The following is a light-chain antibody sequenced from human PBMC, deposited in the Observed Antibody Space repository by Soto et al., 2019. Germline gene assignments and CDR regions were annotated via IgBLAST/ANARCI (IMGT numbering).Light chain of an antibody. CDR1: QSVSSSS. CDR2: GGS. V-gene: IGKV3-20*01. J-gene: IGKJ2*01. Sequence: EIVLTQSPGTQSLSPGERATLSCRASQSVSSSSLAWYQQKPGQAPRLLIYGGSSRATGIPDRFSGSGSGTDFTLTVSRLEPEDFVVYYCQQYGNSPPYTFGQRTKLEI. CDR3: QQYGNSPPYT.